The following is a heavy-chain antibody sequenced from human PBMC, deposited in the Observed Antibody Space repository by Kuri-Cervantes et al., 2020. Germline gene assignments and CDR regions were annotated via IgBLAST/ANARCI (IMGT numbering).Heavy chain of an antibody. CDR2: INPNSGGT. CDR3: ARGLRFLEWLSSEGYYGMDV. CDR1: GYTFTDYY. J-gene: IGHJ6*02. V-gene: IGHV1-2*02. Sequence: ASVKVSCKASGYTFTDYYMHWVRQAPGQGLEWMGWINPNSGGTNYAQKFQGRATMTRDTSISTAYMELSRLRSDDTAVYYCARGLRFLEWLSSEGYYGMDVWGQGTTVTVSS. D-gene: IGHD3-3*01.